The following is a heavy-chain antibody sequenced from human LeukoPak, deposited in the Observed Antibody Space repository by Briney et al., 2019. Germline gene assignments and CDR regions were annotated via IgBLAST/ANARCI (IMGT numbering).Heavy chain of an antibody. CDR2: IRYDGSNK. CDR3: AKDGKYCSSTSCYPYYYYYYMDV. CDR1: GFTFSSYG. J-gene: IGHJ6*03. V-gene: IGHV3-30*02. Sequence: PGGSLRLSCAASGFTFSSYGMHWVRQAPGKGLEWVAFIRYDGSNKYYADSVKGRFTISRDNSKNTLYLQMNSLRAEDTAVYYCAKDGKYCSSTSCYPYYYYYYMDVWGKGTTVTISS. D-gene: IGHD2-2*01.